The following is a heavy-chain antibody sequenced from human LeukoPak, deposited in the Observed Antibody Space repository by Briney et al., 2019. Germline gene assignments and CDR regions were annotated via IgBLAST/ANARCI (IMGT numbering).Heavy chain of an antibody. CDR2: ITGTGGDT. V-gene: IGHV3-21*01. CDR3: ARDFKVTGDYWYFDL. Sequence: GGSLRLSCAASGFTFSTYVMIWVRQAPGKGLEWVSAITGTGGDTYYADSVKGRFTISRDNAKNSLYLQMNSLRAEDTAVYYCARDFKVTGDYWYFDLWGRGTLVTVSS. CDR1: GFTFSTYV. D-gene: IGHD2-21*02. J-gene: IGHJ2*01.